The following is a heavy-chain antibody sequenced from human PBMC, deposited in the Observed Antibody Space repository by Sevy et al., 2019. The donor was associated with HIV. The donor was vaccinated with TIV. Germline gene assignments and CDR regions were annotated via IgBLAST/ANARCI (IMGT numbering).Heavy chain of an antibody. Sequence: GGSLRLSCAASGFTFSNYGMNWVRQAPGKGLEWVSVIHNSGDTTYYADSVQGRFTISRDNSENTLYLQMNSLRAEDTAVYYCVKGGSISATGIDAFDIWGQGTMVTVSS. V-gene: IGHV3-23*01. D-gene: IGHD6-13*01. J-gene: IGHJ3*02. CDR1: GFTFSNYG. CDR2: IHNSGDTT. CDR3: VKGGSISATGIDAFDI.